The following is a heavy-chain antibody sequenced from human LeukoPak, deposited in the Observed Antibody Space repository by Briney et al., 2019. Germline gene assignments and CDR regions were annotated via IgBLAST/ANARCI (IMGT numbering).Heavy chain of an antibody. CDR2: INDGGST. V-gene: IGHV4-34*01. CDR1: GGSFSGHY. CDR3: AKNNWFDP. Sequence: SETLSLTCAVSGGSFSGHYWSWIRQPPGKGLEWIGEINDGGSTKYNPSLKRRVTISADTSKNQFSLKLSSVTAADTAVYYCAKNNWFDPWGQGTLVTVSS. J-gene: IGHJ5*02.